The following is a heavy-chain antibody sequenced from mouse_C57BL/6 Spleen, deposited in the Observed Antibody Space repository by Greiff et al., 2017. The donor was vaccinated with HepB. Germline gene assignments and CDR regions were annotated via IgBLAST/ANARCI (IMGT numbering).Heavy chain of an antibody. CDR3: ARARGSWDYFDY. Sequence: QVQLQQPGAELVKPGASVKLSCKASGYTFTSYWMQWVKQRPGQGLEWIGEIDPSDSYTNYNQKFKGKATLTVDTSSSTAYMQLSSLTSEDSAVYYCARARGSWDYFDYWGQGTTLTVSS. D-gene: IGHD3-1*01. V-gene: IGHV1-50*01. J-gene: IGHJ2*01. CDR2: IDPSDSYT. CDR1: GYTFTSYW.